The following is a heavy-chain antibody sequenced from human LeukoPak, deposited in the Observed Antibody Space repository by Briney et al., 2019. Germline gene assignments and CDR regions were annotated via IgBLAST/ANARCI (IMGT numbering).Heavy chain of an antibody. V-gene: IGHV3-53*01. CDR3: ARDAPQVPAAGVLAS. J-gene: IGHJ5*02. D-gene: IGHD6-13*01. CDR1: GFTFSRFW. Sequence: PGGSLRLSCAASGFTFSRFWMNWVRQAPGKGLEWVSVMYSRGDTYYANSVKGRFTFSRDISKNTLYLQMNGLRNEDTAMYYCARDAPQVPAAGVLASWGQGTLVIVSS. CDR2: MYSRGDT.